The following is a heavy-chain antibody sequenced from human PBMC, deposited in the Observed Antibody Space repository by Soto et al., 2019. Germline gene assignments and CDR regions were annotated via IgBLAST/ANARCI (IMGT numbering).Heavy chain of an antibody. CDR2: IHHTGST. CDR1: AGSITSDEYY. V-gene: IGHV4-31*03. Sequence: SETLSLTCTVSAGSITSDEYYWNWIRYRPGKGLEWIGFIHHTGSTFYNPSLESRASISMDTSESQFSLNLASVTVADTAVYYCARRPTGSGSSFFDYWGPGTLVTVSS. CDR3: ARRPTGSGSSFFDY. D-gene: IGHD3-10*01. J-gene: IGHJ4*02.